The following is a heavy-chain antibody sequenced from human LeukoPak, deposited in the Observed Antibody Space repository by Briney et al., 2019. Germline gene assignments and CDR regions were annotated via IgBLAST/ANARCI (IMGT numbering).Heavy chain of an antibody. J-gene: IGHJ5*02. CDR3: ARYCSSTSCHGYWFDP. V-gene: IGHV4-30-2*01. CDR2: IYHSGST. D-gene: IGHD2-2*01. Sequence: PSQNLSLTCAVSGGSISSGGYSWSWIRQPPGKGLEWIGYIYHSGSTYYNPSLKSRVTISVDRSKNQFSLKLSSVTAADTAVYYCARYCSSTSCHGYWFDPWGQGTLVTVSS. CDR1: GGSISSGGYS.